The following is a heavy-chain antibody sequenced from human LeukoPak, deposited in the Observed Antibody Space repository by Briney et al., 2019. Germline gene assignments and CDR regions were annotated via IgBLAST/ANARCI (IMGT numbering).Heavy chain of an antibody. V-gene: IGHV1-69*06. CDR1: GGTFRSNA. D-gene: IGHD3-22*01. Sequence: ASVKVSCKASGGTFRSNAVSWVRQAPGQGLEWMGGIIPVFGTPKYAQRFQGRVTITADKSTSTASMELSSLTSEDTAVYYCAALLTSADDNPPAFDIWGQGTMVTVSS. CDR2: IIPVFGTP. J-gene: IGHJ3*02. CDR3: AALLTSADDNPPAFDI.